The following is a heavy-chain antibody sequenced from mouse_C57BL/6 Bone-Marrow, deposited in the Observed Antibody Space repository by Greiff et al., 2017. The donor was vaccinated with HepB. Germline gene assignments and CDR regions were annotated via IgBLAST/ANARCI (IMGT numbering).Heavy chain of an antibody. CDR2: IYPGDGDT. J-gene: IGHJ2*01. CDR3: ARRGGGY. CDR1: GYAFSSSW. Sequence: QVQLQQSGPELVKPGASVKISCKASGYAFSSSWMNWVKQRPGKGREWIGRIYPGDGDTNYNGKFKGKATLTADKSSSTAYMQLSSLTSEDSAVYFCARRGGGYWGQGTTLTVSS. V-gene: IGHV1-82*01.